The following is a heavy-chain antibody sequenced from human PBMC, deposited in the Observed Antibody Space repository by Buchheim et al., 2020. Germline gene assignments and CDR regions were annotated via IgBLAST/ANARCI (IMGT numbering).Heavy chain of an antibody. CDR1: GFSFTSYW. V-gene: IGHV5-10-1*01. CDR2: IDPSDSYI. Sequence: EVQLVQSGAEVKKPGESLRISCQGSGFSFTSYWITWVRQRPGKGLEWMGRIDPSDSYINYSPSFQGNVTISADKSITTAYLKCSSLKASDTAMYYCARERDRGGNSWVDYWGQGTL. J-gene: IGHJ4*01. D-gene: IGHD2/OR15-2a*01. CDR3: ARERDRGGNSWVDY.